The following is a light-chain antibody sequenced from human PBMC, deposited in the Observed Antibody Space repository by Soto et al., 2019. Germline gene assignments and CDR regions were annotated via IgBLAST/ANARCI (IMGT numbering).Light chain of an antibody. V-gene: IGKV4-1*01. CDR3: QQYYSSPVT. CDR1: QSLVHSSNNKNY. CDR2: WAS. Sequence: DIVMTQSPDSLAVSPGERATINCKSSQSLVHSSNNKNYLIWYQQEPGQPPKLLIYWASTRESGVPERFSGSGSGTDFTLTISSLQTEDAAVYFCQQYYSSPVTFGGGTKVEIK. J-gene: IGKJ4*01.